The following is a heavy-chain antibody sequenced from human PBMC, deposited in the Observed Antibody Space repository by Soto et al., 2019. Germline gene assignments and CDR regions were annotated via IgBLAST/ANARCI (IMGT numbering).Heavy chain of an antibody. CDR1: GFIFSAYW. V-gene: IGHV3-23*04. D-gene: IGHD6-19*01. CDR3: ARDFTGSGRYFDY. J-gene: IGHJ4*02. CDR2: ISGSGDNT. Sequence: EVQLVESGGALVQPGGSLRLSCAGSGFIFSAYWMSWVRQAPGKGLEWVSVISGSGDNTYYADSVKGRFTISRDNSKNTLYLQMNSLRAEDTAIYYCARDFTGSGRYFDYWGQGTLVTVSS.